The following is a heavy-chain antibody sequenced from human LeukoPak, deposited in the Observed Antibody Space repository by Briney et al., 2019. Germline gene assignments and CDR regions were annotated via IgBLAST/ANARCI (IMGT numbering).Heavy chain of an antibody. CDR3: AREGGVVPAAIVVYYYYGMDV. D-gene: IGHD2-2*01. Sequence: GGSLRLSCAASGFTFSSYSMNWVRQAPGKGLEWVSSISSSSSYIYYADSVKGRFTISRDNAKNSLYLQMNSLRAEDTAVYYCAREGGVVPAAIVVYYYYGMDVWGQGTTVTVSS. V-gene: IGHV3-21*01. CDR2: ISSSSSYI. J-gene: IGHJ6*02. CDR1: GFTFSSYS.